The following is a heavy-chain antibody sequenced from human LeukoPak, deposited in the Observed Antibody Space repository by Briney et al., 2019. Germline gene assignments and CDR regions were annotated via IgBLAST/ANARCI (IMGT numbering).Heavy chain of an antibody. CDR1: GASMSSNY. CDR3: ASTRRAAVAGRFDS. D-gene: IGHD6-19*01. CDR2: IYHSGNT. V-gene: IGHV4-4*09. J-gene: IGHJ4*02. Sequence: SETLPLTCNVSGASMSSNYWSWIRQPPGKGLEWIGYIYHSGNTNYSPSLESRVTMSVDESKNQFSLRVHFVSAADTAVYYCASTRRAAVAGRFDSWGQGTLVTVSS.